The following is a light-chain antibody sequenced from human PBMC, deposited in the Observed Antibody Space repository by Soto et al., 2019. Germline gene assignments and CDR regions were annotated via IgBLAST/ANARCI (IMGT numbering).Light chain of an antibody. V-gene: IGLV2-23*02. CDR2: EVS. J-gene: IGLJ1*01. CDR3: FSYAGSSTFYV. CDR1: SSYVGSYNL. Sequence: QSVLTQPASVSGSPGQSITISCTGTSSYVGSYNLVSWYQQHPGKAPKLMIYEVSQRPSGVSNRFSGSKSRNTACLTISGLQDEDEADNYSFSYAGSSTFYVFGTGTKVTVL.